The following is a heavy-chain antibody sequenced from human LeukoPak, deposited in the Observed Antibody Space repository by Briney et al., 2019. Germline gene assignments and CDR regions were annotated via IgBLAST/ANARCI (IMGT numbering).Heavy chain of an antibody. Sequence: SQTLSLTCAVCGGSISSGGYSWSWIRQPPGKGLEWIGYIYHCGSTYYNPSLKSRVTISVDRSKNQFSLKLSSVTAADTAVYYCARFGYYDSSGYSFDYWGQGTLVTVSS. CDR2: IYHCGST. CDR3: ARFGYYDSSGYSFDY. CDR1: GGSISSGGYS. J-gene: IGHJ4*02. V-gene: IGHV4-30-2*01. D-gene: IGHD3-22*01.